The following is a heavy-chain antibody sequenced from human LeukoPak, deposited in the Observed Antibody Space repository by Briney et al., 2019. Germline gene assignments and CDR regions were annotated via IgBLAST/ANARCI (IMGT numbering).Heavy chain of an antibody. V-gene: IGHV3-11*06. CDR1: GFTFSDYY. D-gene: IGHD2-2*01. Sequence: GGSLRLSCAASGFTFSDYYMSWIRQAPEKGLEWVSYISSSSTYTDYADSVKGRFTISRDNAKNSLYLQMNSLRAEDTAVYYCARVPGDCSSTSCFDMYFDYWGQGTLVTVSS. CDR3: ARVPGDCSSTSCFDMYFDY. J-gene: IGHJ4*02. CDR2: ISSSSTYT.